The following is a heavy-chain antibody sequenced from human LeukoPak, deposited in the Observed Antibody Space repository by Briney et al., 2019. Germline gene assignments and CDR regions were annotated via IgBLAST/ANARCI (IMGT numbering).Heavy chain of an antibody. CDR1: GFTFSRYW. CDR2: INSDGSSR. V-gene: IGHV3-74*01. Sequence: GESLRLSCAASGFTFSRYWMHWVRQAPGKGLVWVSRINSDGSSRSYADSVKGRFTISRDNAKNTLYLQMNSLRVEDTAVYYCARGGALGPYYYYGMDVWGQGTTVTVSS. CDR3: ARGGALGPYYYYGMDV. D-gene: IGHD3-16*01. J-gene: IGHJ6*02.